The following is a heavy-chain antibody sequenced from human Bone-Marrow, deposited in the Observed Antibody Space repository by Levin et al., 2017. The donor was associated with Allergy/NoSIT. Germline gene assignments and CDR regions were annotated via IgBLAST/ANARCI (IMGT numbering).Heavy chain of an antibody. CDR1: GFTVSNNY. CDR2: IYSDGST. Sequence: GESLKISCAASGFTVSNNYMSWVRQAPGKGLEWVSLIYSDGSTRFADSVKGRFTLSRDSSKNTLYLQMNSLRADDTAVYYCARNSGSCNSCGYWGQGTLVTVSS. D-gene: IGHD2-21*01. J-gene: IGHJ4*02. V-gene: IGHV3-66*01. CDR3: ARNSGSCNSCGY.